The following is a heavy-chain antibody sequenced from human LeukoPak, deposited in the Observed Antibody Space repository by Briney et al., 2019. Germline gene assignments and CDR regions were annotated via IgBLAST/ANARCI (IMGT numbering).Heavy chain of an antibody. J-gene: IGHJ4*02. V-gene: IGHV1-2*02. CDR2: INPNIGST. Sequence: ASVKVSCKASGYTFTAYFLHWVRQAPGQGLEWMGWINPNIGSTNYAQKFQGRVTMTRDTSISTAYMELRRLRSDDTAVYYCVREGDGYYFDYWGQGTLVTVSS. D-gene: IGHD5-24*01. CDR3: VREGDGYYFDY. CDR1: GYTFTAYF.